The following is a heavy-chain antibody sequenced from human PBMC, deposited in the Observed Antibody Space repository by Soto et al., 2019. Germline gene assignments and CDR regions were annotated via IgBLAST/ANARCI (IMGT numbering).Heavy chain of an antibody. V-gene: IGHV4-61*01. D-gene: IGHD5-12*01. J-gene: IGHJ4*02. CDR2: IYYSGST. Sequence: SETLSLTCTVSGGSVSSGSYYWSWIRQPPGKGLEWIGYIYYSGSTNYNPSLKSRVTISVDTSKNQFSLKLSSVTAADTAVYYCARVVRDGYNQYYFDYWGQGTLVTVSS. CDR1: GGSVSSGSYY. CDR3: ARVVRDGYNQYYFDY.